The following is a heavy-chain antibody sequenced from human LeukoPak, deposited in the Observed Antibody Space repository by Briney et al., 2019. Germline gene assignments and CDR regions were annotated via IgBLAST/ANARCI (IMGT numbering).Heavy chain of an antibody. Sequence: KASETLSLTCAVYGGSFSGSYWSWIRQPPGKGLEWIGEINHSGNTNYSPSLKSRVTISVDTSKSQFSLILSSVTAADTGVYYCARSGSQYDFHYWGQGTLVTVSS. CDR2: INHSGNT. CDR1: GGSFSGSY. V-gene: IGHV4-34*01. D-gene: IGHD1-26*01. CDR3: ARSGSQYDFHY. J-gene: IGHJ4*02.